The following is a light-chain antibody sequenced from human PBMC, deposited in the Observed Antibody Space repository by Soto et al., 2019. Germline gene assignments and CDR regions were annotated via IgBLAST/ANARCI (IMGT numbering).Light chain of an antibody. Sequence: IQLTQSPSSLSASVGDRVTITCRASQGIRSYLAWYQQQPGKAPKLLIYAPSTLQSGVPSRFSGSGSGTDFTLTISSLQPEDFATYYCQQLNSYPLTFGGGAKVEIK. CDR3: QQLNSYPLT. J-gene: IGKJ4*01. V-gene: IGKV1-9*01. CDR2: APS. CDR1: QGIRSY.